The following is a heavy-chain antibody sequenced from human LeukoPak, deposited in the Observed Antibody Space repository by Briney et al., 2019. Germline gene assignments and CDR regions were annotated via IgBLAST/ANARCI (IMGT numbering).Heavy chain of an antibody. J-gene: IGHJ4*02. CDR1: GVSISSTNSY. Sequence: SETLSLTCTVSGVSISSTNSYWGWIRQPPGKGLEWIGSIYYTGNTYYNASLKSRVTISIDTSNNQISLRLISVTATDTAMYYCARQTGSGLFTLPGGQGTLVTVSS. CDR3: ARQTGSGLFTLP. CDR2: IYYTGNT. D-gene: IGHD3/OR15-3a*01. V-gene: IGHV4-39*01.